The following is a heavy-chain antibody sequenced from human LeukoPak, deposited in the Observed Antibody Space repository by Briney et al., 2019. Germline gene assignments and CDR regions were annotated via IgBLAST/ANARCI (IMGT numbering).Heavy chain of an antibody. CDR1: GFTFSSYG. CDR3: ARFLVVPAAIHYYYYGMDV. CDR2: IWYDGSNK. Sequence: GGSLRLSCAASGFTFSSYGMHWVRQAPGRGLEWVAVIWYDGSNKYYADSVKGRFTISRDNSKNTLYLQMNSLRAEDTAVYYCARFLVVPAAIHYYYYGMDVWGQGTTVTVSS. V-gene: IGHV3-33*01. J-gene: IGHJ6*02. D-gene: IGHD2-2*01.